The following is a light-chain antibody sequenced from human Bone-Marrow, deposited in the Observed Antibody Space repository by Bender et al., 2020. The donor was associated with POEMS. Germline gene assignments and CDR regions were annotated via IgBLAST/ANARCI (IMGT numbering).Light chain of an antibody. CDR1: SSNIGTNP. Sequence: QSVLTQPPPASGTPGPRVTISCSGSSSNIGTNPVNWYQQPPGTTPKLLIYINNQRPSGVPDRFSGSKSGTSASLAISGLQSEDEADYYCAAWEDSLNGWVFGGGTKLTVL. CDR2: INN. CDR3: AAWEDSLNGWV. V-gene: IGLV1-44*01. J-gene: IGLJ3*02.